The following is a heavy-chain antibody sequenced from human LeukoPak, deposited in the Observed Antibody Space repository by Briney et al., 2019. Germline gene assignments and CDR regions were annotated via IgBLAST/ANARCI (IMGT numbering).Heavy chain of an antibody. CDR1: GYTFTGYY. CDR2: INPNSGGT. V-gene: IGHV1-2*02. J-gene: IGHJ5*02. CDR3: AREGDDYGDFMNWFDP. Sequence: ASVKVSCKASGYTFTGYYIHWVRQAPGQGLEWMGWINPNSGGTNYAQKFQGRVTMTRDTSISTAYLELRSLRSDDTAVYYCAREGDDYGDFMNWFDPWGQGTLVTVSS. D-gene: IGHD4-17*01.